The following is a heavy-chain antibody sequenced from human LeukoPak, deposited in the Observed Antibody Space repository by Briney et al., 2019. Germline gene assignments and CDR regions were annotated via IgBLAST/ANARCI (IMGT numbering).Heavy chain of an antibody. CDR2: IIPIFGTA. CDR1: GYTFTSYG. V-gene: IGHV1-69*13. Sequence: GASVKVSCKASGYTFTSYGISWVRQAPGQGLEWMGGIIPIFGTANYAQKFQGRVTITADESTSTAYMELSSLRSEDTAVYYCARARGMTTVTTEFDPWGQGTLVTVSS. CDR3: ARARGMTTVTTEFDP. D-gene: IGHD4-17*01. J-gene: IGHJ5*02.